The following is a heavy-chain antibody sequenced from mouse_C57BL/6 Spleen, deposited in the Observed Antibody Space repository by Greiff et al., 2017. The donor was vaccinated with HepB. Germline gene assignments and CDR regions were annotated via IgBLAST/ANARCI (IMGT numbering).Heavy chain of an antibody. CDR3: ARGRDYDVAWFAY. V-gene: IGHV1-82*01. CDR2: IYPGDGDT. CDR1: GYAFSSSW. J-gene: IGHJ3*01. D-gene: IGHD2-4*01. Sequence: VQLQQSGPELVKPGASVKISCKASGYAFSSSWMNWVKQRPGKGLEWIGRIYPGDGDTNYNGKFKGKATLTADKSSSTAYMKLSSLTSEDSAVYFCARGRDYDVAWFAYWGQGTLVTVSA.